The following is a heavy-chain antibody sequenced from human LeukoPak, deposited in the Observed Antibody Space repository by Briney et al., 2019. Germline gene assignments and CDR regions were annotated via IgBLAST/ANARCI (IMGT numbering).Heavy chain of an antibody. CDR1: GFTFSSYN. V-gene: IGHV3-21*06. D-gene: IGHD1-14*01. CDR2: ISSGSSYI. CDR3: ARDGIQGGFDY. J-gene: IGHJ4*02. Sequence: AGGSLRLSCAASGFTFSSYNMKWVRQAPGKGLEWVSSISSGSSYIYYVDSVKGRFTISRDNAKNSLCLQMNSLRAEDTAVYYCARDGIQGGFDYWGQGTLVTVSS.